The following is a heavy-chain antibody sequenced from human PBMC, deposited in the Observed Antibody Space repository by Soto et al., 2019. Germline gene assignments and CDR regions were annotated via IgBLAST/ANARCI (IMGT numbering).Heavy chain of an antibody. J-gene: IGHJ4*02. D-gene: IGHD5-12*01. CDR3: ARGYVNIVATDGLYFDY. CDR2: IYYSGST. CDR1: GGSISSYY. Sequence: QVQLQESGPGLVKPSETLSLTCTVSGGSISSYYWSWIRQPPGKGLEWIGYIYYSGSTNYNPSLKSRVTISVDTSKNQFSLKLSSVTAADTAVYYCARGYVNIVATDGLYFDYWGQGTLVTVSS. V-gene: IGHV4-59*01.